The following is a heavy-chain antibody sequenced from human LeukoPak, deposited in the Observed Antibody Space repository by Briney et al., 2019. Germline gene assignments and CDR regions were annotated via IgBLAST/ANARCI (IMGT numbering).Heavy chain of an antibody. CDR3: ARAGNTVTTKTFDY. J-gene: IGHJ4*02. CDR2: IYSGGST. D-gene: IGHD4-17*01. Sequence: GGSLRLSCAASGFTVSSNYMSWVRQAPGKGLEWVSVIYSGGSTYYADSVKGRFTISRDNSKNTLYLQINSLRAEDTAVYYCARAGNTVTTKTFDYWGQGTLVTVSS. V-gene: IGHV3-53*01. CDR1: GFTVSSNY.